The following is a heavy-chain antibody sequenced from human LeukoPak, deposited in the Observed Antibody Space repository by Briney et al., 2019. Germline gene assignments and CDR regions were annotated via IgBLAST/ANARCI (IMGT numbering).Heavy chain of an antibody. Sequence: ASVKVSCKASGGTFSSYAISWVRQAPGQGLEWMGGIIPIFGTANYAQKFQGRVTMTEDTSTDTAYMELSSLRSEDTAVYYCVARVWFGEFLRDSDYWGQGTLVTVSS. CDR2: IIPIFGTA. CDR1: GGTFSSYA. CDR3: VARVWFGEFLRDSDY. D-gene: IGHD3-10*01. V-gene: IGHV1-69*06. J-gene: IGHJ4*02.